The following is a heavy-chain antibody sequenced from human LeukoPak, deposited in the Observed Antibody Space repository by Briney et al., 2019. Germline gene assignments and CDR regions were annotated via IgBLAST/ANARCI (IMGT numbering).Heavy chain of an antibody. J-gene: IGHJ4*02. D-gene: IGHD6-6*01. Sequence: PAGGSLRLSCAASGFTFSSYAMSWVRQAPGKGLEWVGYIRSKAYGGTTENAASVKGRFTISRDDSKSIAYLQMNSLKTEDTAVYYCTSSYSSSSISIYWGQGTLVTVSS. CDR2: IRSKAYGGTT. V-gene: IGHV3-49*04. CDR1: GFTFSSYA. CDR3: TSSYSSSSISIY.